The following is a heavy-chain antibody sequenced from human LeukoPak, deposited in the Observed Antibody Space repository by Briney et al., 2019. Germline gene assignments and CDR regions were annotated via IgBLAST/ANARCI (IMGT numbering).Heavy chain of an antibody. Sequence: GGSLRLSCAASEFTFSSYGMHWVRQAPGKGLEWVAVIWYDGSNKYYADSVKGRFTISRDNSKNTLYLQMNSLRAEDTAVYYCARDRDIVATYNWFDPWGQGTLVTVSS. J-gene: IGHJ5*02. V-gene: IGHV3-33*08. CDR3: ARDRDIVATYNWFDP. D-gene: IGHD5-12*01. CDR1: EFTFSSYG. CDR2: IWYDGSNK.